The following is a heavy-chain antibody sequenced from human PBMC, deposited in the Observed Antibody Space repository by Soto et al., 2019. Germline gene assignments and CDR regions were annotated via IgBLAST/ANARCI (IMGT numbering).Heavy chain of an antibody. CDR3: ARVPGTQGGGSSSGWYVSDY. D-gene: IGHD6-19*01. J-gene: IGHJ4*02. Sequence: QVQLVQSGAEVKKPGASVKVSCKASGYTFTSYGISWVRQAPGQGLEWMGWISAYNGNTNYAQKLQGRVTMTTDTSTSTAYMELRSRRSDDTAVYYCARVPGTQGGGSSSGWYVSDYWGQGTLVTVSS. CDR1: GYTFTSYG. V-gene: IGHV1-18*01. CDR2: ISAYNGNT.